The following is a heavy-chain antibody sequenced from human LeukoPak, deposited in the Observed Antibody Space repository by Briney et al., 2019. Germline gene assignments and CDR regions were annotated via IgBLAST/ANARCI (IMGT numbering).Heavy chain of an antibody. V-gene: IGHV4-39*01. D-gene: IGHD4-11*01. J-gene: IGHJ4*02. Sequence: PSETLSLTCTVSGGSISTSSYYWGWIRQPPGKGLEWIGSIYYSGSTYYNPSLKSRVTISVDTSKNQFSLNLSSVTAADTAVYYCASTVTTFGWFDYWGQGTLVTVSS. CDR3: ASTVTTFGWFDY. CDR1: GGSISTSSYY. CDR2: IYYSGST.